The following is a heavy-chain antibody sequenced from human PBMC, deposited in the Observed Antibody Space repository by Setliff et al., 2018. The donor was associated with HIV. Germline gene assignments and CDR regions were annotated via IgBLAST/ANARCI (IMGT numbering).Heavy chain of an antibody. J-gene: IGHJ5*02. D-gene: IGHD2-21*01. CDR2: IYHSGST. Sequence: KPSETLSLTCAVSGDSISSSNWWHWVRQPPGKGLEWIGSIYHSGSTHYNASLKSRVTISVDTSKNQFSLKLTSVTAADTAVYYCARHGIVVVIAIPNWFDPWGQGTLVTAPQ. CDR3: ARHGIVVVIAIPNWFDP. V-gene: IGHV4-4*02. CDR1: GDSISSSNW.